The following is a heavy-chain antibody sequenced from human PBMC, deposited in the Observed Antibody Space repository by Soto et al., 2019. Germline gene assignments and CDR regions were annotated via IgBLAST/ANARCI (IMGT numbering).Heavy chain of an antibody. V-gene: IGHV1-69*01. D-gene: IGHD3-3*01. CDR2: IIPIFGTA. CDR1: GGTFSSYA. Sequence: VKVSCKASGGTFSSYAISWVRQAPGQGLEWMGGIIPIFGTANYAQKFQGRATITADESTSTAYMELSSLRSEDTAVYYCARVEDDFWSGYYDHWGQGTLVTVSS. CDR3: ARVEDDFWSGYYDH. J-gene: IGHJ4*02.